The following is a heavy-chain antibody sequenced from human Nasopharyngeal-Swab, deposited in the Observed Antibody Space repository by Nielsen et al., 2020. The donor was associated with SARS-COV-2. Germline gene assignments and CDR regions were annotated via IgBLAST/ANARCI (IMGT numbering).Heavy chain of an antibody. V-gene: IGHV3-11*04. Sequence: GESLKISCAASGFSFSDYYMSWIRQAPGKGLEWISYISSSGGTIYSADSVKGRFTIPRDNAKNSLYLQMNSLRAEDSAVYYCAREVDSYDSSGYWSFWGQGTLVTVSS. D-gene: IGHD3-22*01. CDR1: GFSFSDYY. CDR2: ISSSGGTI. J-gene: IGHJ4*02. CDR3: AREVDSYDSSGYWSF.